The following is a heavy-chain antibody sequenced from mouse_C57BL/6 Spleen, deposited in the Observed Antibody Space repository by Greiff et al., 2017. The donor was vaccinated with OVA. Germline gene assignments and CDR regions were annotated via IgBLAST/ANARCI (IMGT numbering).Heavy chain of an antibody. CDR2: IRNKANGYTT. V-gene: IGHV7-3*01. CDR3: ARYIGGYFDV. Sequence: EVQLVESGGGLVQPGGSLSLSCAASGFTFTDYYMSWVRQPPGKALEWLGFIRNKANGYTTEYSASVKGRFTISRDNSQSILYLQMNALRAEDSATYYCARYIGGYFDVWGTGTTVTVSS. D-gene: IGHD3-1*01. J-gene: IGHJ1*03. CDR1: GFTFTDYY.